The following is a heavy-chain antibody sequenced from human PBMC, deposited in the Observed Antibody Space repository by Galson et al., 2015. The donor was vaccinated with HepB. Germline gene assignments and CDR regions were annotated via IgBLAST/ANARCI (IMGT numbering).Heavy chain of an antibody. D-gene: IGHD2-15*01. V-gene: IGHV3-23*01. J-gene: IGHJ4*02. CDR3: ATGGADYSPFDY. CDR1: GFTFSSHA. Sequence: LRLSCAASGFTFSSHAMSWVRQAPGKGLEWVSAISGSGGSTYYADSVKGRFTISRDNSKNTLYLQMNSLRAEDTAVYYCATGGADYSPFDYWGQGTLVTVSS. CDR2: ISGSGGST.